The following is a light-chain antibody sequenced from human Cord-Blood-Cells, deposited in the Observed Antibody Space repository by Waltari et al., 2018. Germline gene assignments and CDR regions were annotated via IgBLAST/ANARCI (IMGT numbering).Light chain of an antibody. J-gene: IGKJ1*01. V-gene: IGKV1-5*03. CDR3: QQYNSYWT. CDR2: KAS. Sequence: DIQMTQSPSTLSASVGDRVTITCRASQSISSWLAWYQQKPGKAPKLLIYKASSLESGVQSRFSGSESGTEFTLTISSLQPDDFATYYCQQYNSYWTFGQGTKVEIK. CDR1: QSISSW.